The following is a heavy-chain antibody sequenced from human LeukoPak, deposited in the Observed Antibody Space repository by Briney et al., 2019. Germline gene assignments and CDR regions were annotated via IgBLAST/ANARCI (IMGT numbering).Heavy chain of an antibody. V-gene: IGHV3-23*01. J-gene: IGHJ4*02. CDR1: GFTFSSYW. D-gene: IGHD5-18*01. Sequence: QAGGSLRLSCAASGFTFSSYWMSWVRQAPGKGLEWVSAISGSGGSTYYADSVKGRFTISRDNSKNTLYLQMNSLRAEDTAVYYCARVVTSAYYFDYWGQGTLVTVSS. CDR3: ARVVTSAYYFDY. CDR2: ISGSGGST.